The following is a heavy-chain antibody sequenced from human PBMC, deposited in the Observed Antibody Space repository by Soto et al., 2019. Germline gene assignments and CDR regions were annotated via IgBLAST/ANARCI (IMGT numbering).Heavy chain of an antibody. CDR1: GGTFSSYT. CDR3: AARGGRDYYMDV. CDR2: IVAISGIA. V-gene: IGHV1-69*02. D-gene: IGHD2-15*01. J-gene: IGHJ6*03. Sequence: SVKVSCKASGGTFSSYTISWVRQARGQRLEWIGWIVAISGIANYAQKFQERVTITRDMSTSTAYMELNRLRSDDTAVYYCAARGGRDYYMDVWGKGTTVTVSS.